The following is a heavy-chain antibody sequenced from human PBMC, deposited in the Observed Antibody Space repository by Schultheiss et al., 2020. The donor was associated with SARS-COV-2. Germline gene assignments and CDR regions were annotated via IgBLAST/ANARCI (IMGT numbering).Heavy chain of an antibody. Sequence: SETLSLTCTVSGGSISSYYWSWIRQPPGKGLEWIGEINHSGSTNYNPSLKSRVTISVDTSKNQFSLKLSSVTAADTAVYYCARGDGVVFDYWGQGTLVTVSS. CDR1: GGSISSYY. V-gene: IGHV4-59*12. D-gene: IGHD3-3*01. CDR2: INHSGST. J-gene: IGHJ4*02. CDR3: ARGDGVVFDY.